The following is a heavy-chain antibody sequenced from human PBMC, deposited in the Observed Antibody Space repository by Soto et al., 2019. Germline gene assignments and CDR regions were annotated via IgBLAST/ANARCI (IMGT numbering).Heavy chain of an antibody. CDR1: GGSISSSSYY. CDR3: ARQHTGQQQLVPRFDP. CDR2: IYYSGST. V-gene: IGHV4-39*01. D-gene: IGHD6-13*01. J-gene: IGHJ5*02. Sequence: SETLSLTCTVSGGSISSSSYYWGWIRQPPGKGLEWIGSIYYSGSTYYNPSLKSRVTISVDTSKNQFSLKLSSVTAADTAVYYCARQHTGQQQLVPRFDPWGQGTLVTVSS.